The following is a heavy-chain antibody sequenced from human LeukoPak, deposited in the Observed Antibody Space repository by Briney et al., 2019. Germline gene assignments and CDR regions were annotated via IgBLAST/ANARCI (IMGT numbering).Heavy chain of an antibody. CDR2: IKSKTDGGTT. V-gene: IGHV3-15*01. J-gene: IGHJ3*02. CDR3: TRVRDSSGSYAFDI. Sequence: PGGSLRLSCAASGFTFSNAWMSWVRQAPGKGLEWVGRIKSKTDGGTTDYAAPVKGRFTISRDDSKNTLYLQMNSLKTEDTAVYYCTRVRDSSGSYAFDIWGQGTMVTVSS. CDR1: GFTFSNAW. D-gene: IGHD6-19*01.